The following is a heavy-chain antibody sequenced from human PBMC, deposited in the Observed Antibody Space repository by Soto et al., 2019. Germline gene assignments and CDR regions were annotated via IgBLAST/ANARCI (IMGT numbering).Heavy chain of an antibody. Sequence: QVQLVQSGAEVKKPGSSVKVSCKASGGTFSSYAISWVRQATGQGLEWMGGIIPIFGTANYAQKFQGRVTSTADESTSTAYMELSSLRSEDTAVYYCAKAALGELSFIYFDYWGQGTLVTVSS. CDR3: AKAALGELSFIYFDY. J-gene: IGHJ4*02. CDR2: IIPIFGTA. V-gene: IGHV1-69*01. CDR1: GGTFSSYA. D-gene: IGHD3-16*02.